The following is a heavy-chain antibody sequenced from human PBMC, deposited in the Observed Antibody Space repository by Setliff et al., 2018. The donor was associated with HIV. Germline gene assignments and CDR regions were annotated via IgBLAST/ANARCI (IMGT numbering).Heavy chain of an antibody. CDR3: ARILLYDSSAYFVNAFDI. CDR2: INHSGST. J-gene: IGHJ3*02. D-gene: IGHD3-22*01. CDR1: GFTLNTYA. Sequence: SETLSLRLSCVVSGFTLNTYAMSWIRQPPGKGLEWIGEINHSGSTNYNPSLKSRVTISVDTSKNQFYLKLSSVTAADTAVYYCARILLYDSSAYFVNAFDIWGQGTVVTVSS. V-gene: IGHV4-34*01.